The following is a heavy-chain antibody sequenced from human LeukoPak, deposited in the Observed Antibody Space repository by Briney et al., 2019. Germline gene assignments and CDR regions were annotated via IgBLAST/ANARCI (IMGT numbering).Heavy chain of an antibody. Sequence: PSETLSLTCSVYSGSFRVYYWSWIRQSPEKGLEWIGQIYHTGSTNYNPSLASRVTISLDISKSQFSLKLTSVTAADTAVYYCARDDFGVALGGVWSIGTTVTVSS. CDR3: ARDDFGVALGGV. J-gene: IGHJ6*04. CDR1: SGSFRVYY. V-gene: IGHV4-34*01. D-gene: IGHD3-3*01. CDR2: IYHTGST.